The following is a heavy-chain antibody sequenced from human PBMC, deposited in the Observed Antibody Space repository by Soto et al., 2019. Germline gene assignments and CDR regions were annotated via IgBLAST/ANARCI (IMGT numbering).Heavy chain of an antibody. V-gene: IGHV4-34*01. D-gene: IGHD4-17*01. CDR1: GGSFSGYY. Sequence: PSETLSLTCAVYGGSFSGYYWSWIRQPPGKGLEWIGEINHSGSTNYNPSLKSRVTISVDTSKNRFSLKLSSVTAADTAVYYCARRATTSYFDYWGQGSLVTVSS. CDR2: INHSGST. CDR3: ARRATTSYFDY. J-gene: IGHJ4*02.